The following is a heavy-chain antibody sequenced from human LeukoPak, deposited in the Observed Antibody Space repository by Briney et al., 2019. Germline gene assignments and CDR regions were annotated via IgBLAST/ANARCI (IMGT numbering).Heavy chain of an antibody. CDR3: ATKDVVLMVYASHPYYFDY. CDR1: GFTFSSYA. D-gene: IGHD2-8*01. J-gene: IGHJ4*02. Sequence: PGGSLRLSCAASGFTFSSYAMSWVRQAPGKGLEWVSAISGSGGSTYYADSVKGRFTISRDNSKNTLYLQMNSLRAEDTAVYYCATKDVVLMVYASHPYYFDYWGQGTLVTVSS. CDR2: ISGSGGST. V-gene: IGHV3-23*01.